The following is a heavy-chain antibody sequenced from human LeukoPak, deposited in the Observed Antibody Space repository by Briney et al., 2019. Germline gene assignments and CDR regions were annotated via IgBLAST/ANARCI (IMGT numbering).Heavy chain of an antibody. CDR2: IYYSGST. J-gene: IGHJ6*03. CDR1: GGSISSYY. D-gene: IGHD6-13*01. CDR3: ARVERPAAAPGYYYYYYMDV. V-gene: IGHV4-59*01. Sequence: SETLSLTCTVSGGSISSYYWSWIRQPPGKGLEWIGYIYYSGSTNYNPSLKSRVTISVDTSKNQFSLKLSSVTAADTAVYYCARVERPAAAPGYYYYYYMDVWGKGTTVTVSS.